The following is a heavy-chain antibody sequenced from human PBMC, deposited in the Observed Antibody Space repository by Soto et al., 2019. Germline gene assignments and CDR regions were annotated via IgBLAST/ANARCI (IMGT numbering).Heavy chain of an antibody. CDR2: ISGSGGST. CDR1: GFTFSSYA. J-gene: IGHJ5*02. D-gene: IGHD2-15*01. Sequence: GGSLRLSCAASGFTFSSYAMSWVRQAPGKGLEWVSAISGSGGSTYYADSVKGRFTISRDNSKNTLYLQMNSLRAEDTAVYYCAKDLGFRYCSGGSCYPYNWFDPWGQGTLVTVSS. V-gene: IGHV3-23*01. CDR3: AKDLGFRYCSGGSCYPYNWFDP.